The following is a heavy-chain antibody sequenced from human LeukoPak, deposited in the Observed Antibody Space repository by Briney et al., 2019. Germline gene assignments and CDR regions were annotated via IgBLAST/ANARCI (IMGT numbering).Heavy chain of an antibody. CDR3: VKDPRDTYGTNWFVS. Sequence: GGSLRLSCVASGFSFGNYAMSWVRQAAGKGLQWVSQISGTGGATWYAGFARDRFTISRDNSKKTLYLQMSGLRVEDTAMYYCVKDPRDTYGTNWFVSWGQGTLLIVSS. J-gene: IGHJ5*01. D-gene: IGHD2-21*01. V-gene: IGHV3-23*01. CDR2: ISGTGGAT. CDR1: GFSFGNYA.